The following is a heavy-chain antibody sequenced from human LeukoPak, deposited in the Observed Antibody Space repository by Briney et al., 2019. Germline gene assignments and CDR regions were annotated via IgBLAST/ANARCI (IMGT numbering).Heavy chain of an antibody. D-gene: IGHD3-10*01. CDR2: IYSGGST. J-gene: IGHJ6*02. V-gene: IGHV3-66*01. Sequence: GGSLRLSCAASGFTVSSNYMSWVRQAPGKGLEWVSVIYSGGSTYYADSVKGRFTISRDNSKNTLYLQMNSLRAEDTAVYYCARDRDRTMLLWFGEESYYYYGMDVWGQGTTVTVSS. CDR1: GFTVSSNY. CDR3: ARDRDRTMLLWFGEESYYYYGMDV.